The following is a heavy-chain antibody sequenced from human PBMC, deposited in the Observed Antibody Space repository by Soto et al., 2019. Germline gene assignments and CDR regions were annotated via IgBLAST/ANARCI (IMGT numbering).Heavy chain of an antibody. D-gene: IGHD6-19*01. CDR1: GGTFSSSA. J-gene: IGHJ3*02. CDR3: ARSETAGHRGFDI. CDR2: IIPTFGTA. Sequence: QVQLVQSGAEMREPGSPVKVSCKASGGTFSSSAINWLRQAPGQGPEWMGGIIPTFGTANYIEKFRGRVTITADTSTSTAYMEVSSLTSEDTAMYFCARSETAGHRGFDIWGQGTMVTVSS. V-gene: IGHV1-69*06.